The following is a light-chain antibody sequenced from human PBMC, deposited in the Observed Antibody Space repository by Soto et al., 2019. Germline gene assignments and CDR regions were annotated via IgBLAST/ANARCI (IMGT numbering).Light chain of an antibody. V-gene: IGKV3-20*01. CDR2: ATS. J-gene: IGKJ2*01. CDR3: QQYDTSHPRYI. CDR1: QSVSSSY. Sequence: EIVLTHSPGTLSLSPGERATLSCRASQSVSSSYLAWYQQKPGQAPRLLIYATSSRATGIPDRFSGSGSGTDFTLTISGLEPEEFAVYYCQQYDTSHPRYIFGQGTKLEIK.